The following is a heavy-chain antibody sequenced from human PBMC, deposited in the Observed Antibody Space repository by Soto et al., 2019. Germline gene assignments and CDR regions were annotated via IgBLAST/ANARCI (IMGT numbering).Heavy chain of an antibody. J-gene: IGHJ4*02. V-gene: IGHV1-69*01. CDR3: ARDRYDYGSGNYYNRIDF. D-gene: IGHD3-10*01. CDR2: IIPLFGTP. CDR1: GGIFSTYA. Sequence: QVQLVQSGAEVKKPGSSVKVSCKASGGIFSTYAISWLRQAPGQGLEWMGGIIPLFGTPNYGQRFQGRVTITADESTSTAYMELSRLRSEDTAVYYCARDRYDYGSGNYYNRIDFWGQGTLVTVSS.